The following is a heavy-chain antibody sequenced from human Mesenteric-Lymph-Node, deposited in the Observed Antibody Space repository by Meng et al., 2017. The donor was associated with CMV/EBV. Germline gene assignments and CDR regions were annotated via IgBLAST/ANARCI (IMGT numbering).Heavy chain of an antibody. Sequence: DSVSSNSAAWNWIRQSPSRGLEWLGRTYYRSKWYNDYAVSVKSRLTINPDTSKNQFSLQLNSVTPEDTAVYYCARDIAAAGRAFDPWGQGTLVTVSS. CDR1: DSVSSNSAA. V-gene: IGHV6-1*01. CDR3: ARDIAAAGRAFDP. J-gene: IGHJ5*02. D-gene: IGHD6-13*01. CDR2: TYYRSKWYN.